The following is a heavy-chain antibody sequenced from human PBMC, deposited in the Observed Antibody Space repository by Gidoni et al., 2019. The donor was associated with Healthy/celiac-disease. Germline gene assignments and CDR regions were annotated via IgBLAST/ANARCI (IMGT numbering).Heavy chain of an antibody. Sequence: EVQLLESGGGLVQPGGSLRLSCAASGFTFSSYAMSWVRQAPGKGLEWVSAISGSGGSTYYADSVKGRFTISRDNSKNTLYLQMNSLRAEDTAVYYCAKGRDGYKIWTPAESYGMDVWGQGTTVTVSS. V-gene: IGHV3-23*01. CDR2: ISGSGGST. D-gene: IGHD5-12*01. CDR1: GFTFSSYA. J-gene: IGHJ6*02. CDR3: AKGRDGYKIWTPAESYGMDV.